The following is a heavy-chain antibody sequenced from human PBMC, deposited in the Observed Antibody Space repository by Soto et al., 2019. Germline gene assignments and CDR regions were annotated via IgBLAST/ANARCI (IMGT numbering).Heavy chain of an antibody. CDR3: ARSPFDSSGYLDA. CDR2: IWYDGSNK. D-gene: IGHD3-22*01. Sequence: PAGALRLSCAASGVTFSSYGMHWVLQAPGKGLEWVAVIWYDGSNKYYADSVKGRFTISRDNSKNTLYLQMNSLRAEDTAVYYCARSPFDSSGYLDAWGQGTPVPVSS. J-gene: IGHJ5*02. CDR1: GVTFSSYG. V-gene: IGHV3-33*01.